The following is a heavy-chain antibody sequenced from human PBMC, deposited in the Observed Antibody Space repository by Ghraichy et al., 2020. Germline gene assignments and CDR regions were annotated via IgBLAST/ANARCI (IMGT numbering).Heavy chain of an antibody. CDR2: INHSGST. Sequence: SETLSLTCAVYGGSFSGYYWSWIRQPPGKGLEWIGEINHSGSTNYNPSLKSRVTISVDTSKNQFSLKLSSVTAADTAVYYCARGLPWIQLWLRNYGMDVWGQGTTVTVSS. CDR3: ARGLPWIQLWLRNYGMDV. CDR1: GGSFSGYY. D-gene: IGHD5-18*01. J-gene: IGHJ6*02. V-gene: IGHV4-34*01.